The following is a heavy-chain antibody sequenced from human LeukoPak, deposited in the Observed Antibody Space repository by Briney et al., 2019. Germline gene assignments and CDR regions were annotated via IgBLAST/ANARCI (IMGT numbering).Heavy chain of an antibody. CDR1: GGSISSYY. CDR2: IYYSGST. J-gene: IGHJ4*02. D-gene: IGHD4-17*01. V-gene: IGHV4-59*08. Sequence: SETLSLTCTVSGGSISSYYWSWIRHPPGKGLEWIGYIYYSGSTNYNPSLKSRVTISVDTSKNQFSLKLSSVTAADTAVYYCARLRTYGDSFDYWGQGTLVTVSS. CDR3: ARLRTYGDSFDY.